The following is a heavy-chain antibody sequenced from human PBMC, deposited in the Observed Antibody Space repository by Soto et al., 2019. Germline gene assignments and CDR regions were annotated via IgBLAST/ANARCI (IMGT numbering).Heavy chain of an antibody. V-gene: IGHV4-59*01. CDR3: ARVGGTRGWY. J-gene: IGHJ4*02. CDR2: IHDSGRS. D-gene: IGHD2-15*01. Sequence: QVQLQESGPGLVKPSETLSLTCTVSSDSITNYYWSWIRQSPGKGLEWIGYIHDSGRSNYNPSLKSRFKIPVNTSKTHVSLKLNFVTAADTAVYYCARVGGTRGWYWGQGTLVTVSS. CDR1: SDSITNYY.